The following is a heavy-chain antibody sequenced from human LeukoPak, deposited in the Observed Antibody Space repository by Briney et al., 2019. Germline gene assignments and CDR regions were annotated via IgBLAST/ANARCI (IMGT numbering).Heavy chain of an antibody. J-gene: IGHJ4*02. Sequence: NPSETLSLTCAVSGVSISSGGYSWSWIRQPPGKGLEWIGYIYHSGSTYYNPSLKSRVTISVDRSKNQFSLKLSSVTAADTAVYYCARGGYDFWSGYYFDYWGQGTLVTVSS. V-gene: IGHV4-30-2*01. CDR3: ARGGYDFWSGYYFDY. CDR2: IYHSGST. CDR1: GVSISSGGYS. D-gene: IGHD3-3*01.